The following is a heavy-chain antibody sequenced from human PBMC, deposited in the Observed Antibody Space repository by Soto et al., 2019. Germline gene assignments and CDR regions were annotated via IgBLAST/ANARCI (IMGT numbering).Heavy chain of an antibody. CDR2: IYYSGST. Sequence: PSETLSLTCTVSGGSISSYYWCWIRQPPGKGLEWIGYIYYSGSTNYNPSLKSRVTISVDTSKNQFSLKLSSVTAADTAVYYCARQKGGYCSSTSCSVRYYYYYYMDVWGRGTTVTVSS. J-gene: IGHJ6*03. D-gene: IGHD2-2*01. CDR1: GGSISSYY. V-gene: IGHV4-59*08. CDR3: ARQKGGYCSSTSCSVRYYYYYYMDV.